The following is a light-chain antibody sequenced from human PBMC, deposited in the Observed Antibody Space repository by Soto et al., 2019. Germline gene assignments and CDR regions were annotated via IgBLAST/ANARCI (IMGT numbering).Light chain of an antibody. CDR3: QQYNSWPWT. CDR1: QSVNSN. CDR2: YAS. V-gene: IGKV3-15*01. J-gene: IGKJ1*01. Sequence: EIVMTQSPATLSVSPGERATLSCRASQSVNSNLAWYHRKRGQAPRLLIFYASTRAPGIPSGLNDSGSGTEFALTISSQRSEDFAVYYCQQYNSWPWTFGQGTEVGIK.